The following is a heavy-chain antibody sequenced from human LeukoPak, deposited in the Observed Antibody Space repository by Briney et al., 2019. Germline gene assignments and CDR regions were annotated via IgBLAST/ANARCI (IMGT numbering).Heavy chain of an antibody. D-gene: IGHD1-26*01. Sequence: PGGSLRLSCAASGFTFSSYEMNWVRQAPGKGLEWVSYISSSGSTIYYADSVKGRFTISRDNAKNSLYLQMNSLRAEDTAVYYCARGGSYWHDAFDIWGQGTMVTVSS. CDR1: GFTFSSYE. V-gene: IGHV3-48*03. J-gene: IGHJ3*02. CDR3: ARGGSYWHDAFDI. CDR2: ISSSGSTI.